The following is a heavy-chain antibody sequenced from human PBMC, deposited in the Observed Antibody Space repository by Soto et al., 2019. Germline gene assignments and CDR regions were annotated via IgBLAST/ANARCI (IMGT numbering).Heavy chain of an antibody. CDR1: GYTFSSYG. CDR2: ISTYNGNT. D-gene: IGHD2-15*01. Sequence: QVQLVQSGAEVKKPGASVKVSCKASGYTFSSYGISWVRQAPGQGLAWMGWISTYNGNTNYAQKLQGRVTMTTDTSTSTAYMELRSLRSDDTAVYYCARDDCSGGSCYIGYWGQGTLVTVSS. CDR3: ARDDCSGGSCYIGY. J-gene: IGHJ4*02. V-gene: IGHV1-18*01.